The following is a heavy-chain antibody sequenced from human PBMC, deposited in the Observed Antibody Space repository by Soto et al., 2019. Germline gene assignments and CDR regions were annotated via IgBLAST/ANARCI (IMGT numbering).Heavy chain of an antibody. J-gene: IGHJ5*02. D-gene: IGHD6-13*01. CDR3: AIKNGDSSSWYEFDP. CDR1: GFTVSSNY. V-gene: IGHV3-53*01. CDR2: IYSGGST. Sequence: GGSLRLSCAASGFTVSSNYMSWVRQAPGKGLEWVSVIYSGGSTYYADSVKGRFTISRDNSKNTLYLQMNSLRAEDTAVYYCAIKNGDSSSWYEFDPWGQGTLVTVSS.